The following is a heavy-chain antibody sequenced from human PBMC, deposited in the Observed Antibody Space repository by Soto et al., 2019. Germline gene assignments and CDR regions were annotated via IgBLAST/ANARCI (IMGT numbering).Heavy chain of an antibody. J-gene: IGHJ4*02. CDR2: ISSSSSYI. D-gene: IGHD2-8*01. V-gene: IGHV3-21*01. Sequence: EVQLVESGGGLVKPGGSLRLSCAASGFTFSSYSMNWVRQAPGKGLEWVSSISSSSSYIYYADSVKGRFTISRDNAKNSLYLQMNSLRAEDTAVYYCARHHCTNGVCYSDYWGQGTLVTVSS. CDR1: GFTFSSYS. CDR3: ARHHCTNGVCYSDY.